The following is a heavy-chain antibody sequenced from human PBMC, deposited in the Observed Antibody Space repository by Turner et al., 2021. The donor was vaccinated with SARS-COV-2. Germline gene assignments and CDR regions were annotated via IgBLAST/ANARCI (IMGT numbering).Heavy chain of an antibody. D-gene: IGHD2-15*01. CDR1: GGSFSGYY. V-gene: IGHV4-34*01. J-gene: IGHJ5*02. CDR2: INHSGST. CDR3: VRGLRGVVVAATLNWFDP. Sequence: QVQLQQWGAGLLKPSATLSLTCVVYGGSFSGYYWSWIRQPPVKGLEWIGEINHSGSTNYNPSLKSRVTISVDTSKNQFSLKLSSVTAADTAVYYCVRGLRGVVVAATLNWFDPWGQGTLVTVSS.